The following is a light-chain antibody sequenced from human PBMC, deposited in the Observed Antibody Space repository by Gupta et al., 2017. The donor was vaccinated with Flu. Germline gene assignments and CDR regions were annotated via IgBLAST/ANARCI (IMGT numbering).Light chain of an antibody. CDR3: QQRSNWPFT. J-gene: IGKJ4*01. CDR2: GAS. V-gene: IGKV3-11*01. Sequence: IAGASNRAAGIPAWFSGSGSGTVFTLTTSSLEHEDVADYYCQQRSNWPFTFGEGTKVEIK.